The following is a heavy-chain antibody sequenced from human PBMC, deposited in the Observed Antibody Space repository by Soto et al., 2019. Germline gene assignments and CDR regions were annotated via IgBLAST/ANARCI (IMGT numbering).Heavy chain of an antibody. Sequence: PSETLSLTCAVYGGSFSGYYWSWIRQPPGKGLEWIGEINHSGSTNYNPSLKSRVTISVDTSKNQFSLKLSSVTAADTAVYYCASKGHYFDYWGRGTLVTVSS. CDR3: ASKGHYFDY. CDR1: GGSFSGYY. J-gene: IGHJ4*02. CDR2: INHSGST. V-gene: IGHV4-34*01.